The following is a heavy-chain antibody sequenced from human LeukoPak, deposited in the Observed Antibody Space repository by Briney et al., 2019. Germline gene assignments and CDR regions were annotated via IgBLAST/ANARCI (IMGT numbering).Heavy chain of an antibody. Sequence: PSETLSLTCAVYGGSFSGYYWSWIRQPPGKGLEWIGEINHSGSTNYNPSLKSRVTISVDTSKNQFSLKLSSVTAADTAVYYCARDPDRYCSGGSCYPSWGQGTLVTVSS. CDR2: INHSGST. D-gene: IGHD2-15*01. CDR3: ARDPDRYCSGGSCYPS. V-gene: IGHV4-34*01. J-gene: IGHJ4*02. CDR1: GGSFSGYY.